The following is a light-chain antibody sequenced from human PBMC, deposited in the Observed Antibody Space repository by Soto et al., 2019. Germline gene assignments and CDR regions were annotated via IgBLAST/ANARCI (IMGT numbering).Light chain of an antibody. V-gene: IGKV1-33*01. Sequence: DIQMTQAPSSLSASVGDTVTITCQASEDISDYLSWYQQKPGRAPKLLIYGASNLETGVPSRFSGSGSGTDFTFTISSLQPEDVATYYCQQYDSLLFTFGPGTKVDIK. J-gene: IGKJ3*01. CDR2: GAS. CDR3: QQYDSLLFT. CDR1: EDISDY.